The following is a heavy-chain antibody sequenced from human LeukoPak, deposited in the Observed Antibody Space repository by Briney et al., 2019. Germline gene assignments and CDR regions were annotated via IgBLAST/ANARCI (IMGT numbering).Heavy chain of an antibody. D-gene: IGHD3/OR15-3a*01. V-gene: IGHV3-23*01. CDR2: IDDPTTV. CDR3: ARDWTSRYGMDV. Sequence: GGSLRLSCATSGFKFNLYAMTWVRQAAGEGLEWVCTIDDPTTVYYADSVRGRFTISRDNSKNTLYLQMNSLRAEDAAVYYCARDWTSRYGMDVWGQGTTVTVSS. J-gene: IGHJ6*02. CDR1: GFKFNLYA.